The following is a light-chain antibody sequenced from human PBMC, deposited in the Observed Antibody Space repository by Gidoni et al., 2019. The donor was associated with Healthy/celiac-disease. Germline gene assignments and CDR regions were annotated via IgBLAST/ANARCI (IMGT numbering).Light chain of an antibody. V-gene: IGLV3-19*01. J-gene: IGLJ2*01. CDR1: SLRSYY. CDR3: NSRDSSGNLYVV. Sequence: SSELTQDPAVSVALGQTVRITCQGDSLRSYYASWYQQKPGQAPVLLIYGKNNRPSGIPDRFSGSSSGNTASLTITGAQAEDEADYYCNSRDSSGNLYVVFGGGTKLTVL. CDR2: GKN.